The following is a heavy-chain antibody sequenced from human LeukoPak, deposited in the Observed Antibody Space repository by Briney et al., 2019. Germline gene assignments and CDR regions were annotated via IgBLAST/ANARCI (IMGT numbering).Heavy chain of an antibody. CDR3: AKVFHYYDSSGYYDEYYFDY. J-gene: IGHJ4*02. Sequence: GGSLRLSCAASGFTFSSYGMHWVRQAPGKGLEWVAFIRYDGSNKYYADSVKGRFTISRDNSKNTLYLQMNSLRAEDTAVYYCAKVFHYYDSSGYYDEYYFDYWGQGTLVIVSS. D-gene: IGHD3-22*01. CDR2: IRYDGSNK. V-gene: IGHV3-30*02. CDR1: GFTFSSYG.